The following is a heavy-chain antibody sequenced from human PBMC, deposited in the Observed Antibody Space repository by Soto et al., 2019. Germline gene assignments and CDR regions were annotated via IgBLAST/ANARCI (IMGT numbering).Heavy chain of an antibody. CDR2: IYYSGST. CDR1: GGSISSSSYY. Sequence: SETLSLTCTVSGGSISSSSYYWGWIRQPPGKGLEWIGSIYYSGSTYYNPSLKSRVTISVDTSKNQFSLKLSSVTAADTAVYYCASTAAAGRRGYGMDVWGQGTTVTVSS. CDR3: ASTAAAGRRGYGMDV. J-gene: IGHJ6*02. V-gene: IGHV4-39*01. D-gene: IGHD6-13*01.